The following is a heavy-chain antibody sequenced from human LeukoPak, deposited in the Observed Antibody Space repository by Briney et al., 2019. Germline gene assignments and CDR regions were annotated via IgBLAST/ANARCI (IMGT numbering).Heavy chain of an antibody. J-gene: IGHJ2*01. Sequence: SETLSLTCTVSGGSISSYYWSWIRQPPGKGLEWIGYIYYSGSTNYNPSLKSRVTISVDTSKNQFSLKLSSVTAADTAVYYCASINPYAPGYFDLWGRGTLVTVSS. CDR3: ASINPYAPGYFDL. V-gene: IGHV4-59*01. D-gene: IGHD2-2*01. CDR2: IYYSGST. CDR1: GGSISSYY.